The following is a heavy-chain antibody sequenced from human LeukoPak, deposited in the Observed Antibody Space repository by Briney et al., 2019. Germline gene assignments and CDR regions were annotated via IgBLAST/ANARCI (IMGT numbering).Heavy chain of an antibody. CDR2: INPSGGST. J-gene: IGHJ4*02. V-gene: IGHV1-46*01. Sequence: VASVKVSFTASGYTFTSYYMHWVRQAPGQGLEWMGIINPSGGSTSYAQKFQGRVTMTRDTSTSTVYMELSSLRSEDTAVYYCARAGAAAVFDYWGQGTLVTVSS. CDR1: GYTFTSYY. CDR3: ARAGAAAVFDY. D-gene: IGHD6-13*01.